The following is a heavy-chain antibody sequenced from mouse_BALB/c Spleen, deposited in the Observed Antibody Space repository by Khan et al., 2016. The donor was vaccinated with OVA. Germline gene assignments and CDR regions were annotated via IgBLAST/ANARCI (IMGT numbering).Heavy chain of an antibody. V-gene: IGHV2-6-7*01. CDR3: ARAYYGNYREAMDY. Sequence: QMQLEESGPGLVAPSQSLSITCTVSGFSLTGYGVNWVRQPPGKGLEWLGMIWGDGNTDYNSALKSRLSISKDNSKSQVFLKMNRLQTDDTARYYCARAYYGNYREAMDYWGQGTSVTVSS. D-gene: IGHD2-10*01. J-gene: IGHJ4*01. CDR1: GFSLTGYG. CDR2: IWGDGNT.